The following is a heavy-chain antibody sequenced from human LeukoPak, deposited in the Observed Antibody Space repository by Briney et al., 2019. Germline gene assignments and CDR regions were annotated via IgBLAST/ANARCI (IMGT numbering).Heavy chain of an antibody. CDR2: IYHSGST. J-gene: IGHJ3*02. CDR1: GGSISSSNW. Sequence: TSSETLSLTCTVSGGSISSSNWWSWVRQPPGKGLEWIGEIYHSGSTNYNPSLKSRVTISVDTSKNQFSLKLSSVTAADTAVYYCARHVRSPVLWAFDIWGQGTMVTVSS. V-gene: IGHV4-4*02. CDR3: ARHVRSPVLWAFDI.